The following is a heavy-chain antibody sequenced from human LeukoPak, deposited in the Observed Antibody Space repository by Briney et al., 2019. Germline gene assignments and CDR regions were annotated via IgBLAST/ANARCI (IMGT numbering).Heavy chain of an antibody. CDR2: INPNSGGT. V-gene: IGHV1-2*06. Sequence: GASVKVSCKASGYTFTDYYMHWVRQAPGQGLEWMGRINPNSGGTNYAQKFQGRVTMTRDTSISTAYMELSRLRSDDTAVYYCATGVTMVRGVIFWGQGTLVTVSS. J-gene: IGHJ4*02. CDR1: GYTFTDYY. CDR3: ATGVTMVRGVIF. D-gene: IGHD3-10*01.